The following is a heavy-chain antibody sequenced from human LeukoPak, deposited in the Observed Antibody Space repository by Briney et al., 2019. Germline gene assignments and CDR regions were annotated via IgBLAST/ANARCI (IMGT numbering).Heavy chain of an antibody. CDR2: ISSDGNTQ. CDR1: GFTFSSYA. CDR3: ARRRIVGSTDDAFDI. J-gene: IGHJ3*02. V-gene: IGHV3-30-3*01. Sequence: GRTLRLSCAASGFTFSSYAMHWDRQPPGKGLDWAAVISSDGNTQYYADSVKGRFTISRDNSNNTLYLQMNSLRADDTAIYYCARRRIVGSTDDAFDIWGQGTMVTLSS. D-gene: IGHD1-26*01.